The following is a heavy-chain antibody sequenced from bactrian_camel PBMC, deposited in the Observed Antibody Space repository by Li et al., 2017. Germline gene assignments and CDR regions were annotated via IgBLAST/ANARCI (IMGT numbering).Heavy chain of an antibody. J-gene: IGHJ4*01. Sequence: VQLVESGGGSVQAGGSLKLSCVASGWTFGRRCQAWFRLAPGKEREGVAAAYSVGGGDPFYHASVKGRFAISRDNAKNTLYLRMNSLKTEDAAVYYCARGPENLWEYGYWGQGTQVTVS. CDR1: GWTFGRRC. CDR3: ARGPENLWEYGY. CDR2: AYSVGGGDP. V-gene: IGHV3S31*01.